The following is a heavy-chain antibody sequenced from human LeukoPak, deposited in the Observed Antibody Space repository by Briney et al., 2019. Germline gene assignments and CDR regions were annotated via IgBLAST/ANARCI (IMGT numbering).Heavy chain of an antibody. Sequence: SETLSLTCTVSGGSISSYYWSWIRQPPGKGLEWIGYIYYSGTTNYNPSLKSRVTISVATSKNQFSLNLSSVTAADTAVYYCARGGGGEYSSGWYYYWGQGTLVTVSS. J-gene: IGHJ4*02. CDR3: ARGGGGEYSSGWYYY. CDR2: IYYSGTT. CDR1: GGSISSYY. V-gene: IGHV4-59*01. D-gene: IGHD6-19*01.